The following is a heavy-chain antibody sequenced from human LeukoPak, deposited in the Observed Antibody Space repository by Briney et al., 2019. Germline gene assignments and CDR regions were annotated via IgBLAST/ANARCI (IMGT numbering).Heavy chain of an antibody. D-gene: IGHD2-21*02. CDR3: ARPCGDYGDAFDI. J-gene: IGHJ3*02. Sequence: ASVKVSCKASGYTFTSYYMHWVRQAPGQGLEWMGIINPGGGSTSYAQKFQGRVTMTRDTSTSTVYMELSSLRSEDTAVYYCARPCGDYGDAFDIWGQGTMVTVSS. CDR1: GYTFTSYY. V-gene: IGHV1-46*01. CDR2: INPGGGST.